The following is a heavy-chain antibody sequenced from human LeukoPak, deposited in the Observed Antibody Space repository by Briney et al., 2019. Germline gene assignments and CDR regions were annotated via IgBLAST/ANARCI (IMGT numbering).Heavy chain of an antibody. CDR1: GGSISSYY. J-gene: IGHJ4*02. V-gene: IGHV4-59*01. CDR3: ARGFYNWNDGVDY. Sequence: PSETLSLTCTVSGGSISSYYWSWIRQPPGKGLEWIGYIYYSGSTNYNPSLKSRVTISVDTSKNQFSLKLSSVTAADPSVYYCARGFYNWNDGVDYWGQGTLVTVSS. CDR2: IYYSGST. D-gene: IGHD1-20*01.